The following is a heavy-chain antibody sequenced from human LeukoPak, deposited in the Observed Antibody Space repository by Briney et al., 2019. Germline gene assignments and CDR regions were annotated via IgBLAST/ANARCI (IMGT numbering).Heavy chain of an antibody. CDR3: ARETSLAGFASGLGFNY. CDR1: GGSISGWY. J-gene: IGHJ4*02. CDR2: IYGSGYT. V-gene: IGHV4-59*01. Sequence: PSETLSLTCTVSGGSISGWYWSWVRQPPGKGLEWSGHIYGSGYTNYNPSLKSRVTMSIDTSKNHFSLKLTSVTAADTATYYCARETSLAGFASGLGFNYWGQGILVSVSS. D-gene: IGHD6-19*01.